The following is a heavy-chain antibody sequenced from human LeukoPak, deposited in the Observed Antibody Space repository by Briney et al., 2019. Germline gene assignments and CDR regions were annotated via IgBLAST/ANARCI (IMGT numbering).Heavy chain of an antibody. V-gene: IGHV4-4*02. D-gene: IGHD3-3*01. CDR1: GGSISSSNW. CDR3: ARSDFWSGYFLDY. J-gene: IGHJ4*02. CDR2: IYYSGST. Sequence: SGTLSLTCAVSGGSISSSNWWSWVRQPPGKGLEWIGYIYYSGSTNYNPSLKSRVTISVDTSKNQFSLKLSSVTAADTAVYYCARSDFWSGYFLDYWGQGTLVTVSS.